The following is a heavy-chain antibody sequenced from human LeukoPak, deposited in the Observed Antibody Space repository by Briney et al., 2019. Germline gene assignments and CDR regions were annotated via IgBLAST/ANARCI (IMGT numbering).Heavy chain of an antibody. J-gene: IGHJ4*02. V-gene: IGHV1-2*02. CDR2: INPNSGVT. Sequence: ASVKVSCKASGYTFTAYYILCVRQAPGEGLEWMGWINPNSGVTNYAQKFQGRVSMTRDTSISTAYMELSRLRSDDTAVYYCARDLLVRYFDSTPPVDWGQGTLVTVSS. CDR1: GYTFTAYY. D-gene: IGHD3-9*01. CDR3: ARDLLVRYFDSTPPVD.